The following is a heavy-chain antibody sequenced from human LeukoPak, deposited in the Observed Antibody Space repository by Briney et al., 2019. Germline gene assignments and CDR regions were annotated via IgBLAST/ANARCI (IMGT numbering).Heavy chain of an antibody. J-gene: IGHJ4*02. CDR3: ARPKGIAATGTYFDY. V-gene: IGHV4-39*01. CDR1: GGSISSRSYY. CDR2: IYYSGST. Sequence: PSETLSLTCTVSGGSISSRSYYWGWIRQPPGKGLEWIVSIYYSGSTYYNPSLKSRVTISVDTSKNQFSLKLSSVTAADTAVYYCARPKGIAATGTYFDYWGQGTLVTVSS. D-gene: IGHD6-13*01.